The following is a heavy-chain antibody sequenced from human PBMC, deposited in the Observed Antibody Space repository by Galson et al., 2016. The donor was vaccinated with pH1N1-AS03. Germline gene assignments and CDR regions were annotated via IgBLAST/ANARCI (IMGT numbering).Heavy chain of an antibody. D-gene: IGHD1-26*01. V-gene: IGHV1-2*04. CDR1: GYTFTGFY. CDR2: INPENGVT. J-gene: IGHJ6*02. Sequence: SVKVSCKASGYTFTGFYVHWVRQAPGQGLEWMGWINPENGVTNYAQKFQAWVTMTGDTSISTAYMELHGLKSDDTAVYYCARDPRGPCSSATCATTYHFGMDVWGQGTTVIVSS. CDR3: ARDPRGPCSSATCATTYHFGMDV.